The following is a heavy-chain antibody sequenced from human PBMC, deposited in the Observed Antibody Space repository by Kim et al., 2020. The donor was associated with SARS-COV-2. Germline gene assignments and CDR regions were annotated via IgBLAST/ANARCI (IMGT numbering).Heavy chain of an antibody. CDR1: GGSISSSSYY. D-gene: IGHD7-27*01. Sequence: SETLSLTCTVSGGSISSSSYYWGWIRQPPGKGLEWIGSIYYSGSTYYNPSLKSRVTISVDTSKNQFSLKLSSVTAADTAVYYCARDDQLGDFDYWGQGTL. CDR3: ARDDQLGDFDY. CDR2: IYYSGST. V-gene: IGHV4-39*07. J-gene: IGHJ4*02.